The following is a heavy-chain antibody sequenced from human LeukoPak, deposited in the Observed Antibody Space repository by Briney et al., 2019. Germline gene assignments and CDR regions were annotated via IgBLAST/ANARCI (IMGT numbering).Heavy chain of an antibody. CDR1: GFTFSSYW. CDR3: AKWGCSGGNCYPFDY. J-gene: IGHJ4*02. V-gene: IGHV3-7*01. CDR2: IKQDGSEK. D-gene: IGHD2-15*01. Sequence: AGGSLRLSCAASGFTFSSYWMSWVRQAPGKGLEWVANIKQDGSEKYYVDSVKGRFTISRDNAKNSLYLQMNSLRAEDTAVYSCAKWGCSGGNCYPFDYWGQGTLVTVSS.